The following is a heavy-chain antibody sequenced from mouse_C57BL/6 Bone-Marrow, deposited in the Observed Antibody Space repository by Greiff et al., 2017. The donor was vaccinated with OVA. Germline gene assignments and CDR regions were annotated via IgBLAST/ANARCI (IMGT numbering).Heavy chain of an antibody. CDR2: IDPENGDT. V-gene: IGHV14-4*01. CDR1: GFNIKDDY. CDR3: TITTVVAGYAMDY. D-gene: IGHD1-1*01. J-gene: IGHJ4*01. Sequence: VQLQQSGAELVRPGASVKLSCTASGFNIKDDYMHWVKQRPEQGLEWIGWIDPENGDTEYASKFQGKATITADPSSNTAYLQLSSLTSEDTAVYYCTITTVVAGYAMDYWGQGTSVTVSS.